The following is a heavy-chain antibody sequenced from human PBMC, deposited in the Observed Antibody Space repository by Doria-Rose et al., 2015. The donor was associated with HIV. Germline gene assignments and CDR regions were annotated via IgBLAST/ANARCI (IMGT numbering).Heavy chain of an antibody. Sequence: SGPVLVKPTETLTLTCTVSGVSLSSPGMGVSWIRQPLGKALEWLANIFSDDERSYKTSLKSRLAISRGTSKSRVVLTMTDMDPVDTATYYCARIKSSRWYHKYYFDFWGQGTLVIVSA. V-gene: IGHV2-26*01. J-gene: IGHJ4*02. CDR1: GVSLSSPGMG. CDR3: ARIKSSRWYHKYYFDF. D-gene: IGHD6-13*01. CDR2: IFSDDER.